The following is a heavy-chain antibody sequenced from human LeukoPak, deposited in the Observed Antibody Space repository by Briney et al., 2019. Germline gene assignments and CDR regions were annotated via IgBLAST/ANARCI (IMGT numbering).Heavy chain of an antibody. V-gene: IGHV4-39*07. Sequence: SETLSLTCTVSGDSISSGGYYWSWIRQPPGKGLEWIGEINHSGSTNYNPSLKSRVTISVDTSKNQFSLKLSSVTAADTAVYYCARQLPLRYYYYGMDVWGQGTTVTVSS. J-gene: IGHJ6*02. D-gene: IGHD2-2*01. CDR3: ARQLPLRYYYYGMDV. CDR2: INHSGST. CDR1: GDSISSGGYY.